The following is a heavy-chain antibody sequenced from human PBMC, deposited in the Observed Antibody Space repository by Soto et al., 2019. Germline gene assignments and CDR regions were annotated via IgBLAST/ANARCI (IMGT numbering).Heavy chain of an antibody. Sequence: LSLTCTVSGHSLSSGGYYWSWIRQHPGKGLEWVGYIYFTGTTSYNPSLKSRLAISVDTSKNQFSLKLTSVTAADTAVYYCARDWGSSGWPNWGQGVLVTVS. V-gene: IGHV4-31*03. J-gene: IGHJ4*02. CDR1: GHSLSSGGYY. CDR2: IYFTGTT. CDR3: ARDWGSSGWPN. D-gene: IGHD6-19*01.